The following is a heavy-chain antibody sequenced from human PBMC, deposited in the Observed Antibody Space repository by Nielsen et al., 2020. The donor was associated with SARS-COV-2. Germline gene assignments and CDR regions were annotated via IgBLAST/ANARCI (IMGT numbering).Heavy chain of an antibody. D-gene: IGHD6-13*01. CDR2: ISYDGSNK. J-gene: IGHJ6*02. Sequence: VRQAPGKGLEWVAVISYDGSNKYYADSVKGRFTISRDNSKNTLYLQMNSLRAEDTAVYYCAREEGSWIRYYYGMDVWGQGTTVTVSS. CDR3: AREEGSWIRYYYGMDV. V-gene: IGHV3-30-3*01.